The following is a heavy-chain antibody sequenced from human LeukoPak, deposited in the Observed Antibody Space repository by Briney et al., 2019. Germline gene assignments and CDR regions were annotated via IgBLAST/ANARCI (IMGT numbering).Heavy chain of an antibody. CDR3: ARERSYYGSGSYYNSLPYYYYYMDV. Sequence: SETLSLTCTVSGGSISSSSYYWGWLRPPPGKGLEWIGSIYYSGSTYYNPSLKRHVTISVDTSKNQFSLKLSSVTAADTAVYYCARERSYYGSGSYYNSLPYYYYYMDVWGKGTTVTVSS. V-gene: IGHV4-39*07. CDR1: GGSISSSSYY. CDR2: IYYSGST. D-gene: IGHD3-10*01. J-gene: IGHJ6*03.